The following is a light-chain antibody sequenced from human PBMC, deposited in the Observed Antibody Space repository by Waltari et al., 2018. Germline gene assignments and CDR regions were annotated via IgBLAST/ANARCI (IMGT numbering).Light chain of an antibody. CDR1: CSNLGTNV. CDR2: RND. V-gene: IGLV1-44*01. J-gene: IGLJ3*02. Sequence: QSVLTQPPSASGTPGQRVTISCSGTCSNLGTNVENWYQQVPGTAPKLLISRNDLRPSGVPDRFSASKSGTSASLAISGLQSEDEAEYYCASWDDSLNGHWVFGGGTKVTVL. CDR3: ASWDDSLNGHWV.